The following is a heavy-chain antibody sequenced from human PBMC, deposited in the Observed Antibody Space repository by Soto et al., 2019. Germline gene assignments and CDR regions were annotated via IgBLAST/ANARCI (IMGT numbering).Heavy chain of an antibody. D-gene: IGHD1-26*01. J-gene: IGHJ4*02. CDR2: ISSDGNNE. CDR1: GFTFSSYA. V-gene: IGHV3-30-3*01. Sequence: QVQLVESGGGVVQPGRSLRLSCAASGFTFSSYAMHWVRQAPGKGLEWVAVISSDGNNENYADSVKGRFTISRDNSKKTLYLKMNSLRAEDTAVYYCARDRVGATTMGAKFYWGQGTMVTLSS. CDR3: ARDRVGATTMGAKFY.